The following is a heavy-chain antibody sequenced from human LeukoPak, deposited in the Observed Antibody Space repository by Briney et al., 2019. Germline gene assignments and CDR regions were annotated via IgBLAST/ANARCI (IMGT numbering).Heavy chain of an antibody. D-gene: IGHD3-3*01. Sequence: TLSLTCAVSGGSISSGGYSWSWIRQPPGKGLEWIGYIYHSGSTYYNPSLKSRVTISVDTSKNQFSLKLSSVTAADTAVYYCARGLYDFWSGYSNWFDPWGQGTLVTVSS. CDR2: IYHSGST. CDR3: ARGLYDFWSGYSNWFDP. V-gene: IGHV4-30-2*05. CDR1: GGSISSGGYS. J-gene: IGHJ5*02.